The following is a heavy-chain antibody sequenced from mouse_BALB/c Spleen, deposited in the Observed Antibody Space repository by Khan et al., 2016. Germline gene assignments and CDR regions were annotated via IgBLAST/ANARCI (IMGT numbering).Heavy chain of an antibody. V-gene: IGHV5-6-5*01. D-gene: IGHD2-4*01. CDR1: GFTFSSYD. J-gene: IGHJ3*01. Sequence: EVELVESGGALVKPGGSLKLSCAVSGFTFSSYDISCVRQTPEKRLEWVATISSGGSNYYLDSVKGRFTISSDNARKLLYLQMSSLRSEYTAMYYCTRMGYYDFAYWGQGTLVTVSA. CDR2: ISSGGSN. CDR3: TRMGYYDFAY.